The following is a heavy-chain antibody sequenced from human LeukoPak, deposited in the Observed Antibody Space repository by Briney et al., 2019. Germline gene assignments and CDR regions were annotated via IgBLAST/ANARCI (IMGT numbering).Heavy chain of an antibody. CDR3: ARDYLDSSGAHYDY. V-gene: IGHV3-7*01. CDR1: GFSFRNYW. J-gene: IGHJ4*01. Sequence: GGSLRLSCAASGFSFRNYWMSWVHQAPGKGLECVANIKGESERRYVDSVKGRFTISRDNAKNSLYLQMNSLRVEDTAMYYCARDYLDSSGAHYDYWGHGTLVTVSS. CDR2: IKGESER. D-gene: IGHD3-22*01.